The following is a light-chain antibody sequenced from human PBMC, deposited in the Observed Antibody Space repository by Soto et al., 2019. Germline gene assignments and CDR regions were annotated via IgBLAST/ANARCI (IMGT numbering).Light chain of an antibody. CDR1: QSVGSS. V-gene: IGKV3-11*01. CDR2: DAS. CDR3: QQRGSWPQLT. J-gene: IGKJ4*01. Sequence: EILFTQSPATLSLSPLERATLSCISNQSVGSSLAWFQQKPGQAPRLLIYDASNRATGIPARFSGSGSGTDFTLTISSLEPEDFAVYYCQQRGSWPQLTFGGGTKVDIK.